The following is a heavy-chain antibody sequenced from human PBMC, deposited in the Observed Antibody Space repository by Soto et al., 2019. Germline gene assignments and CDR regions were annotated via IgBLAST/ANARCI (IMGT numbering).Heavy chain of an antibody. CDR1: SGSIGTYY. D-gene: IGHD1-26*01. J-gene: IGHJ3*02. Sequence: QVQLLESGPGLVKPSETLSLTCTVSSGSIGTYYWNWIRQPPGTGLEWIAYIDYSGSTNSNPSLKSRLTISIDTSKNQFSLKLSSVTAADTAVYYCSRGRRSSGRHDASDIWGQGTMVTVSS. CDR3: SRGRRSSGRHDASDI. V-gene: IGHV4-59*01. CDR2: IDYSGST.